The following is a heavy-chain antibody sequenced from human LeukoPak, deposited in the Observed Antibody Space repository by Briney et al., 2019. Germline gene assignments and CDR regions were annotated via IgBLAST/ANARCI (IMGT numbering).Heavy chain of an antibody. CDR2: IYGGGST. D-gene: IGHD4-17*01. CDR3: AREIHYGEPDY. CDR1: GFTVSSNY. J-gene: IGHJ4*02. V-gene: IGHV3-53*01. Sequence: PGGSLRLSCAASGFTVSSNYMSWVRQAPGEGLEWVSVIYGGGSTYYADSVKGRFTISRDNSKNTLYLQINSLRIEDTAAYYCAREIHYGEPDYWGQGTLATVSS.